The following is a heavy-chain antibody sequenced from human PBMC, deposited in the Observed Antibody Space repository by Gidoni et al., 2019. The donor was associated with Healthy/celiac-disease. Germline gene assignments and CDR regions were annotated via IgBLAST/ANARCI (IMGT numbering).Heavy chain of an antibody. CDR3: AKSRIHYYDSSGYYSGEGFDY. J-gene: IGHJ4*02. V-gene: IGHV3-23*04. CDR2: ISGSGGST. D-gene: IGHD3-22*01. CDR1: GFPFSGSP. Sequence: EVQLVESGEGWVRPGGPLRPPVQPLGFPFSGSPMTWYRQAPGKGLGWVSAISGSGGSTYYADSVKGRFTISRDNSKNTLYLQMNSLRAEDTAVYYCAKSRIHYYDSSGYYSGEGFDYWGQGTLVTVSS.